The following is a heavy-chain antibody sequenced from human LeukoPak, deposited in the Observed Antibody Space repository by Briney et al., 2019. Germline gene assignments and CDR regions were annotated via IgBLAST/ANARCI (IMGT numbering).Heavy chain of an antibody. Sequence: GGSLRLSCVASGLTFSSYAMSWVRQAPGKGLEWVSGISGSGGSTYYADSVKGRFTISRDNSKNTLYLQMNSLRAEDTAVYYCAKDLVGATTDDAFDIWGQGTMVTVSS. CDR2: ISGSGGST. CDR1: GLTFSSYA. CDR3: AKDLVGATTDDAFDI. V-gene: IGHV3-23*01. D-gene: IGHD1-26*01. J-gene: IGHJ3*02.